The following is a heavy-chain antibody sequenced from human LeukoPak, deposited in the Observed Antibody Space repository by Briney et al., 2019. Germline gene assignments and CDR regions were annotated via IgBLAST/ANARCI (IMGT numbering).Heavy chain of an antibody. D-gene: IGHD5-12*01. Sequence: GGSLRLSCAASGFTLSSYGMHWVRQAPGKGLEWVAFIRYDGSNKYYADSVKGRFTISRDNSKNTLYLQMNSLRAEDTAVYYCARDPGEATDKNWFDPWGQGTLVTVSS. CDR3: ARDPGEATDKNWFDP. CDR1: GFTLSSYG. V-gene: IGHV3-30*02. CDR2: IRYDGSNK. J-gene: IGHJ5*02.